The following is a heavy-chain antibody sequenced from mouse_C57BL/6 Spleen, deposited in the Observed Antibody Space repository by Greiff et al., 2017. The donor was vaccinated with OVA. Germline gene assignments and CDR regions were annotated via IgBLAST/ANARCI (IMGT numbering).Heavy chain of an antibody. CDR1: GFTFSDYY. V-gene: IGHV5-16*01. J-gene: IGHJ1*03. Sequence: EVKVVESEGGLVQPGSSMKLSCTASGFTFSDYYMAWVRQVPEKGLEWVANINYDGSSTYYLDSLKSRFIISRDNAKNILYLQMSSLKSEDTATYYCARARYWYFDVWGTGTTVTVSS. CDR2: INYDGSST. CDR3: ARARYWYFDV.